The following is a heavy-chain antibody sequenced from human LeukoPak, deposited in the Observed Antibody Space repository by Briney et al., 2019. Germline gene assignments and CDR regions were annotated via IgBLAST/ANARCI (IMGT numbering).Heavy chain of an antibody. CDR1: GGSVSSTNW. Sequence: PSETLSLTCGVSGGSVSSTNWWTWIRQPPGKGLEWIGEVHLDGRTNFSPSLKSRLTMSVDLSENHVSLKLTSVTAADTAVYYCAREGGFYRPLDYSGQGTLVTVSS. V-gene: IGHV4-4*02. CDR2: VHLDGRT. D-gene: IGHD6-25*01. J-gene: IGHJ4*02. CDR3: AREGGFYRPLDY.